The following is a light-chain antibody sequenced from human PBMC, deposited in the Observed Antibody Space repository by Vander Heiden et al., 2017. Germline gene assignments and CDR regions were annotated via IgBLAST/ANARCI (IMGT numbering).Light chain of an antibody. V-gene: IGKV1-8*01. CDR1: QGISSY. J-gene: IGKJ1*01. CDR3: QQYYSYPRT. CDR2: AAS. Sequence: AIRMTHTPSSFSASTGDRVTITCRASQGISSYLAWYQQKPGKAPKLLIYAASTLQRGVPSRFSGSGSGTDFTLTISRLQSEDFATYYCQQYYSYPRTFGQGTKVEIK.